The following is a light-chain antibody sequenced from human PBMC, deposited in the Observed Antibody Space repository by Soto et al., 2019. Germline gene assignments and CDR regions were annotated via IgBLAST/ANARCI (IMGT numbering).Light chain of an antibody. CDR2: GAS. CDR3: QQYNNWPPLII. V-gene: IGKV3-15*01. J-gene: IGKJ2*01. CDR1: ESVSSN. Sequence: EIVWTQSQATKSMSAGERATLSCRASESVSSNLAWYQQRPGQAPRLLIYGASTRATDTPVRFRGSGSGTEFTLTISSLQSEDFAVYYCQQYNNWPPLIILGQ.